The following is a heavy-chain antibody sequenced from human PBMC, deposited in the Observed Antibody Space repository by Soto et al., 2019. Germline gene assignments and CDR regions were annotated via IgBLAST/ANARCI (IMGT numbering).Heavy chain of an antibody. CDR2: SRNKANSYNT. Sequence: GGSPRLSCAASGFTFSNYYMDWVRQVPGKGLEWVGRSRNKANSYNTEYAASVKDRFSISRDNSKDSMYLQMNSLKTEDTAVYYCARDTGGSYDYWGQGALVTVSS. J-gene: IGHJ4*02. D-gene: IGHD1-26*01. CDR1: GFTFSNYY. CDR3: ARDTGGSYDY. V-gene: IGHV3-72*01.